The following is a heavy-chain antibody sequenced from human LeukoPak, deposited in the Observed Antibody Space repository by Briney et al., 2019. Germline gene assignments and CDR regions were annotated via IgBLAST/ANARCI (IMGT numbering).Heavy chain of an antibody. V-gene: IGHV3-23*01. J-gene: IGHJ4*02. CDR2: ISGSGGST. CDR1: GFTFSSYA. CDR3: TRDLVAAAGPPPFDY. D-gene: IGHD6-13*01. Sequence: GGSLRLSCAASGFTFSSYAMSWVRQAPGKGLEWVSAISGSGGSTYYADSVKGRFAISRDNAKNSLYLQMNSLKTEDTAVYYCTRDLVAAAGPPPFDYWGQGTLVTVSS.